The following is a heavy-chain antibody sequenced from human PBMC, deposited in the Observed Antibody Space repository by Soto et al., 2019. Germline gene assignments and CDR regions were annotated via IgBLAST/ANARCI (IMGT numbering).Heavy chain of an antibody. J-gene: IGHJ6*02. CDR1: GYSFTSYW. V-gene: IGHV5-10-1*01. CDR2: IDPSDSYT. Sequence: GESLKISCKGSGYSFTSYWISWVRQMPGKGLEWMGRIDPSDSYTNYRPSFQGHVTISADKSISTAYLQWSSLKASDTAMYYCASKRTEYSSTYGMDVWGQGTTVTVSS. D-gene: IGHD6-6*01. CDR3: ASKRTEYSSTYGMDV.